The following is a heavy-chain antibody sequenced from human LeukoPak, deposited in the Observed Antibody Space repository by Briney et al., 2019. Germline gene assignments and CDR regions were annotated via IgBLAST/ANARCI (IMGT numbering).Heavy chain of an antibody. V-gene: IGHV3-48*01. Sequence: GGSLRLSCAASRFTFSSYSMNWVRQAPGKGLKWVSYISRSSSTKYYADSVKGRFTTSRDDAKNSLHLQMNSLRAEDTAVYYCARDQEYCSSTSCYMGYFDYWGQGTLVTVSS. CDR2: ISRSSSTK. CDR1: RFTFSSYS. J-gene: IGHJ4*02. D-gene: IGHD2-2*02. CDR3: ARDQEYCSSTSCYMGYFDY.